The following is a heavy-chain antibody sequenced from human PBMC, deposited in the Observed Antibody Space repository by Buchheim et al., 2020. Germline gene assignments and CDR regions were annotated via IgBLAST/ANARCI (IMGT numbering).Heavy chain of an antibody. CDR3: ARDIAHYYDSSGYYLDY. Sequence: QVQLVESGGGVVQPGRSLRLSCAASGFTFSSYGMHWVRQAPGKGLEWVAVIWYDGSNKYYADSVKGRLTISRDNSKNTLYLQMNSLRAEDTAVYYCARDIAHYYDSSGYYLDYWGQGTL. V-gene: IGHV3-33*01. J-gene: IGHJ4*02. CDR2: IWYDGSNK. CDR1: GFTFSSYG. D-gene: IGHD3-22*01.